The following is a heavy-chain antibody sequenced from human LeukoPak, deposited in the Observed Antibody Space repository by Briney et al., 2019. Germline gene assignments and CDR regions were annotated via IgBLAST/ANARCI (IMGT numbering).Heavy chain of an antibody. CDR3: ARLPTDSNYRDY. D-gene: IGHD4-4*01. J-gene: IGHJ4*02. V-gene: IGHV1-2*02. CDR2: INPNSGGT. Sequence: GSVKVSCKASGYTFTGYYMHWVRQAPGQGLEWMGWINPNSGGTNYAQKFQGRVTMTRDTSISTAYMELSRLRSDDTAVYYCARLPTDSNYRDYWGQGTLVTVSS. CDR1: GYTFTGYY.